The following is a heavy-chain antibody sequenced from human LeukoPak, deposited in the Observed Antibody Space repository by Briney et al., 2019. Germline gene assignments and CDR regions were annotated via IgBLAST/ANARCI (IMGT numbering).Heavy chain of an antibody. CDR2: IYYSGSI. D-gene: IGHD3-10*01. CDR3: ARQGYYGSGSYHGWFDP. CDR1: GGSISSSSYY. J-gene: IGHJ5*02. Sequence: PSETLSLTCTVSGGSISSSSYYWGWIRQPPGKGLEWIGSIYYSGSIYYNPSLKSRFTISVDTSKNQFSLKLSSLTAADTAVYYCARQGYYGSGSYHGWFDPWGQGTLVTVSS. V-gene: IGHV4-39*01.